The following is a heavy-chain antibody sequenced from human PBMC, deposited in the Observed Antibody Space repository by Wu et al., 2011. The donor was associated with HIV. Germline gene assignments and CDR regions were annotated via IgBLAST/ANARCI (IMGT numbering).Heavy chain of an antibody. D-gene: IGHD5-12*01. V-gene: IGHV1-2*02. CDR2: INPHSGGT. CDR1: GYTFTGFY. CDR3: ARGGGDIAATFAFDI. J-gene: IGHJ3*02. Sequence: QVQLVQSGAEVKKPGASVKVSCKASGYTFTGFYIHWVRQAPGQGLEWMGWINPHSGGTNYAQKFQGRVTMTRDTSISTAYMELSKLRSDDTAVYYCARGGGDIAATFAFDIWGQGTLVTVSS.